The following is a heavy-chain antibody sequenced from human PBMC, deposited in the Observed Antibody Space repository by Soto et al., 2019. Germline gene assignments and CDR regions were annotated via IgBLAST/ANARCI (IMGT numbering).Heavy chain of an antibody. CDR1: GYTFTSSD. J-gene: IGHJ5*02. Sequence: QVQLVQSGAEVKKPGASVRVSCKASGYTFTSSDVYWVRQATGQGLELMGWMNPNTGNTGYAEKCQGRVTMTRNTALSTAYMELISLRSEDTAVYYCARGSNHCSGGSCYSDWFDPWGQGTPVTVSS. CDR3: ARGSNHCSGGSCYSDWFDP. D-gene: IGHD2-15*01. CDR2: MNPNTGNT. V-gene: IGHV1-8*01.